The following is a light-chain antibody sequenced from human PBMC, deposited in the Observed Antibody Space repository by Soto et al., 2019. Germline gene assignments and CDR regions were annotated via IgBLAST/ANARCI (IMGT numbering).Light chain of an antibody. CDR2: GAS. V-gene: IGKV3-11*01. CDR3: QQRSNLIT. J-gene: IGKJ5*01. Sequence: ERMLTQSHTTLSVYPGERVTLFCRASQSVDINLAWYQQKPGQAPRLVIYGASNRATGVPARFSGSGSGTDFTLTISSLEPEDFAVYYCQQRSNLITFGQGSRLEIK. CDR1: QSVDIN.